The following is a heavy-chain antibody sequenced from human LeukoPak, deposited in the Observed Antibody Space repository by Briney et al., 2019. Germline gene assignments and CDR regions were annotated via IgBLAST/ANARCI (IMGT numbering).Heavy chain of an antibody. J-gene: IGHJ6*03. CDR3: ARVIYYDFWSGYYKAPYYYMDV. CDR2: IYYSGNT. CDR1: GDSISSYY. V-gene: IGHV4-59*01. D-gene: IGHD3-3*01. Sequence: PSETLSLTCTVSGDSISSYYWSWIRQPPGKGLEWIGYIYYSGNTNYNPSLKSRVAISVDTSKNQFSLKLNSVTAADTAVYYCARVIYYDFWSGYYKAPYYYMDVWGKGTTVTVSS.